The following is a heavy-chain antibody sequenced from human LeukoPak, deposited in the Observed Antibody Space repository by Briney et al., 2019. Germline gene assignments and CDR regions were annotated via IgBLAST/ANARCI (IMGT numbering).Heavy chain of an antibody. D-gene: IGHD4-17*01. CDR1: GGSISSNNW. CDR2: IYHSGSP. V-gene: IGHV4-4*02. CDR3: ARDSTPYGHSGY. Sequence: SGTLSLTCAVSGGSISSNNWWGWVRQPPGKGLEWIGEIYHSGSPNYNPSLKSRVTISVDKSRNHFSLNLSSVTAADTAVYYCARDSTPYGHSGYWGQGTLVTVSP. J-gene: IGHJ4*02.